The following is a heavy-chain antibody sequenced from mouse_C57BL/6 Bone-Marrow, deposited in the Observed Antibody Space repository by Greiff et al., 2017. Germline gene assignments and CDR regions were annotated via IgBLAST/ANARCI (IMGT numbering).Heavy chain of an antibody. CDR1: GYTFTSYW. Sequence: QVQLQQPGAELVMPGASVKLSCKASGYTFTSYWMHWVKQRPGQGLEWIGEIDPSDSYTNYNQKFKGKSTLTVDKSSSTAYIQLSSLTSEDSAVYYCARRTYYYGSSYSRDYFDYWGQGTTLTVSS. CDR2: IDPSDSYT. J-gene: IGHJ2*01. CDR3: ARRTYYYGSSYSRDYFDY. V-gene: IGHV1-69*01. D-gene: IGHD1-1*01.